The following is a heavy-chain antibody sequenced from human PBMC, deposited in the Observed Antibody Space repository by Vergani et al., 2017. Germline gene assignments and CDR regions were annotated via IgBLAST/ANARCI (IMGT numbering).Heavy chain of an antibody. V-gene: IGHV4-34*01. CDR2: INHSGST. CDR3: AKGPLERLTD. Sequence: QVQLQQWGAGLLKPSETLSLTCAVYGGSFSGYYWSWIRQPPGKGLEWIGEINHSGSTNYNPSLKSRVTISVDTSKNQFSLKLSSVTAADTAVYYCAKGPLERLTDWGQGTLVTVSS. CDR1: GGSFSGYY. J-gene: IGHJ4*02. D-gene: IGHD1-1*01.